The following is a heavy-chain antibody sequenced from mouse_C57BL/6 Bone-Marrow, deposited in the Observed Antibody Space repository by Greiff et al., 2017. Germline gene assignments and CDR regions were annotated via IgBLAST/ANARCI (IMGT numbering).Heavy chain of an antibody. D-gene: IGHD2-13*01. Sequence: EVKLMESGEGLVKPGGSLKLSCAASGFTFSSYAMSWVRQTPEKRLEWVAYISSGGDYIYYADTVKGRFTISRDNARNTLYLQMSSLKSEDTAMYYCTRGVNEDGDYWGQGTTLTVSS. CDR3: TRGVNEDGDY. J-gene: IGHJ2*01. V-gene: IGHV5-9-1*02. CDR1: GFTFSSYA. CDR2: ISSGGDYI.